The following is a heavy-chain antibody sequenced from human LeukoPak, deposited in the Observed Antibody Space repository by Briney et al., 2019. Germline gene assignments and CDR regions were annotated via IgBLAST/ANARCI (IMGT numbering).Heavy chain of an antibody. J-gene: IGHJ4*02. CDR1: GDFISPYY. D-gene: IGHD2-8*02. CDR3: ARGPLSTGYFDF. CDR2: IYPSGST. V-gene: IGHV4-4*07. Sequence: SETLSLTCTVSGDFISPYYWSWIRQPAGKELERIGRIYPSGSTNYNPSLKRRLTMSIHTSKNQFSLNLTSVTAADTAVYFCARGPLSTGYFDFWGQGALVTVSS.